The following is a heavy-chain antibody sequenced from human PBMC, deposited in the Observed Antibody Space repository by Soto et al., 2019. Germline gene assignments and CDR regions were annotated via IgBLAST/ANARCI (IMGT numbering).Heavy chain of an antibody. V-gene: IGHV4-39*01. CDR3: ARRIAVFGMDV. CDR1: GGSISKSSYF. Sequence: QLQLQESGPGLVKPSETLSLTCTVSGGSISKSSYFWGWIRQPPGKGLEWIGTIYYSGSTYYNPSLKSRVTISVDTSKNQFSLKLSSVTAADTAVYYCARRIAVFGMDVWGQGTTVTVSS. D-gene: IGHD6-19*01. J-gene: IGHJ6*02. CDR2: IYYSGST.